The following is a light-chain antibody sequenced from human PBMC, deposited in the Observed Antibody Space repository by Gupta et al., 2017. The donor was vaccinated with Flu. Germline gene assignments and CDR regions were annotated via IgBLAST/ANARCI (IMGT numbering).Light chain of an antibody. CDR1: SSNIGAVYD. CDR2: GNS. J-gene: IGLJ2*01. Sequence: QSVLTQPPSVSGPPGQGVTISCTGSSSNIGAVYDVHWYQQLPGTAPKLLIYGNSNRPSGGPDRFSGSKSGTSASLAITGLQAEDEADYYCQSYDSSLSAVVFGGGTKLTVL. V-gene: IGLV1-40*01. CDR3: QSYDSSLSAVV.